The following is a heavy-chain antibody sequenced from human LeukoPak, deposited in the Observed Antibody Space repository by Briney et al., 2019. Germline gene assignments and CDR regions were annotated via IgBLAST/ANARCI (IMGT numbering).Heavy chain of an antibody. CDR2: ISGSGGST. V-gene: IGHV3-23*01. J-gene: IGHJ3*02. CDR3: AKDLGITMIVVVIPDAFDI. D-gene: IGHD3-22*01. Sequence: PGGSLRLSCAASGFTFSSYAMSWVRQAPGKGLEWVSAISGSGGSTYYADSVKGRFTISRDNSKNTLYLQMNSLRAEDTAVYYCAKDLGITMIVVVIPDAFDIWAKGQWSPSLQ. CDR1: GFTFSSYA.